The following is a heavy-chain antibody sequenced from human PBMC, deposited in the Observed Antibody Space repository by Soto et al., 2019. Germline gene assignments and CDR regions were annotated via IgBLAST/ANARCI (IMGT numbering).Heavy chain of an antibody. V-gene: IGHV4-59*01. D-gene: IGHD3-10*01. Sequence: PSETLSLTCTVSGGYINNDYCSWVRQPPGNGREWIGCIEFSGSADCNPSLKNRVTLSVDTSRYPFSLPLRSVTAGDTAVYYGARDIALPHDVYAGRSLDVWGQGTTVTVSS. CDR3: ARDIALPHDVYAGRSLDV. CDR1: GGYINNDY. CDR2: IEFSGSA. J-gene: IGHJ6*02.